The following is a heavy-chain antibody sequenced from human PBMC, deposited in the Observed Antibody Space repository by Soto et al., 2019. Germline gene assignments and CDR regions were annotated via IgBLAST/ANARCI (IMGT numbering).Heavy chain of an antibody. Sequence: SETLSLTCAVYGGSFSDYSWSWIRQPPGKGLEWIGEINHSGSTNFHPSLKSRVTISTDTSKNQFSLKLSSVTAADTAVYYCARVYSHTRNPKNYYPYLDDWGQGTVVS. CDR2: INHSGST. D-gene: IGHD3-22*01. CDR1: GGSFSDYS. CDR3: ARVYSHTRNPKNYYPYLDD. V-gene: IGHV4-34*01. J-gene: IGHJ4*02.